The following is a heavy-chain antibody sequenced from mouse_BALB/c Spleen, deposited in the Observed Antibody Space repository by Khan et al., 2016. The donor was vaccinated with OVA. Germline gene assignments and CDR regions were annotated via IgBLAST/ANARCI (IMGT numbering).Heavy chain of an antibody. V-gene: IGHV3-6*02. CDR2: ISYDGSK. D-gene: IGHD1-1*01. Sequence: VQLKESGPGLVKPSQSLSLTCSVTDYSITSGYYWNWLRQFPGNKLEWMGYISYDGSKNFNPSLKNRISITRDTSKNQFFLKLNSVTTEDTATYYCARGYPFAYWGQGTLVTVSA. CDR1: DYSITSGYY. CDR3: ARGYPFAY. J-gene: IGHJ3*01.